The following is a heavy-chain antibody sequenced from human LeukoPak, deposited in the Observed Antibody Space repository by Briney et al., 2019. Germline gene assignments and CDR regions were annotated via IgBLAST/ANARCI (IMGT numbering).Heavy chain of an antibody. Sequence: ASVKVSCKASGYTFTSYGISWVRQAPGQGLEWMGWISAYNGNTNYAQKLQGRVTMTTDTSTSTAYMELRSLRSDDTAVYYCARDRKGYSYGEFDYWGQGTLVIVSS. V-gene: IGHV1-18*04. CDR3: ARDRKGYSYGEFDY. CDR1: GYTFTSYG. J-gene: IGHJ4*02. CDR2: ISAYNGNT. D-gene: IGHD5-18*01.